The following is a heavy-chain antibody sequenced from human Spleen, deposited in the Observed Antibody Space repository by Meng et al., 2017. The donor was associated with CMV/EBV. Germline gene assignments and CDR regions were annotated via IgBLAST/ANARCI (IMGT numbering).Heavy chain of an antibody. V-gene: IGHV3-20*03. Sequence: FEDSGLSWVRPAPGRGLEWVSGINWNGGTTGYAESVKGRFTISRDNAKNSLYLQMNSLRAEDTALYYCAREAANFFGSSTSCPTDYWGQGTLVTVSS. CDR2: INWNGGTT. CDR3: AREAANFFGSSTSCPTDY. D-gene: IGHD2-2*01. CDR1: FEDSG. J-gene: IGHJ4*02.